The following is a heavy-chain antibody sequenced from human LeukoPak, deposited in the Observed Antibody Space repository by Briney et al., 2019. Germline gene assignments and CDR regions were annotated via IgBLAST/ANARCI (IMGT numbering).Heavy chain of an antibody. J-gene: IGHJ3*02. D-gene: IGHD2-21*02. Sequence: SETLSLTCTVSGASISSSRYYWAWIRQPPGRGLEWIGYISNSGTTSYSPSLKSRVSISVDTSNNQFSLRLSSVTAADTAVYYCARDVVVTSSPDAFDIWGQGTMVTVSS. CDR2: ISNSGTT. CDR1: GASISSSRYY. CDR3: ARDVVVTSSPDAFDI. V-gene: IGHV4-31*03.